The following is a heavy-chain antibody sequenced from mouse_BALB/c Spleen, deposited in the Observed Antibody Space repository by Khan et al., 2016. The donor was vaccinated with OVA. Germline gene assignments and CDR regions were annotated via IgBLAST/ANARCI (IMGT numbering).Heavy chain of an antibody. CDR2: IWGGGST. J-gene: IGHJ4*01. CDR3: AKLLWSHYYAMDY. D-gene: IGHD1-1*02. Sequence: QVQLKQSGPGLVAPSQSLSITCTVSGFSLTDYGVSWIRQSPGKGLEWLGLIWGGGSTYYNSVLKSRLSISKDNSKSQVFLKMNRLQTDDTAIYYCAKLLWSHYYAMDYWGQGTSVTVSS. V-gene: IGHV2-6-5*01. CDR1: GFSLTDYG.